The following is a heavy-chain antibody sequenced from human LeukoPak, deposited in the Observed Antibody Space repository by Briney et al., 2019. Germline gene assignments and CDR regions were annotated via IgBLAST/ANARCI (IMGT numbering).Heavy chain of an antibody. Sequence: PGGSLRLSCAASGFTFSSYWMLWVRQAPGKGLVWVSRISTDGSSISYADSVKGRFTISRDNAKSTLCLQMNSLRAEDTGLYYCLRSAYSGSKVDYWGQGTLVTVSS. CDR3: LRSAYSGSKVDY. CDR2: ISTDGSSI. J-gene: IGHJ4*02. CDR1: GFTFSSYW. D-gene: IGHD1-26*01. V-gene: IGHV3-74*01.